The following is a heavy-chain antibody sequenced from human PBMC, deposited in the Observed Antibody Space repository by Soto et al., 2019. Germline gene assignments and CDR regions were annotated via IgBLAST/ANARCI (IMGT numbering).Heavy chain of an antibody. Sequence: SVKVSCKASGFTFTSSAVQWVRQARGQRLEWIGWIVVGSGNTNYAQKFQERVTITRDMFTSTAYMELSSLRSDDSAVYYCARDTADWLLEASLDYWGQGTLVTVSS. CDR3: ARDTADWLLEASLDY. CDR2: IVVGSGNT. CDR1: GFTFTSSA. J-gene: IGHJ4*02. D-gene: IGHD3-9*01. V-gene: IGHV1-58*01.